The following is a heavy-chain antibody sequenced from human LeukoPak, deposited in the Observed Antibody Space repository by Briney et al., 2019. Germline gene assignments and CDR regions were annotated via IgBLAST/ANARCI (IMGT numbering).Heavy chain of an antibody. CDR1: GGSISSYY. CDR3: ARVEQWLDDAFDI. J-gene: IGHJ3*02. D-gene: IGHD6-19*01. CDR2: IYYSGST. V-gene: IGHV4-59*01. Sequence: SETLSLTCTVSGGSISSYYWSWIRQPPGKGLEWIGYIYYSGSTNYNPSLKSRVTISVDTSKNQFSLKLSSVTAADTAVYYCARVEQWLDDAFDIWGQETMVTVSS.